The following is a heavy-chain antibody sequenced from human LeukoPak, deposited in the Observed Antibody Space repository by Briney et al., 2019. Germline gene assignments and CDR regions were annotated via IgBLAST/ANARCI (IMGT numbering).Heavy chain of an antibody. CDR2: ISASGGST. CDR1: GFAFSSYA. V-gene: IGHV3-23*01. Sequence: GGSLRLSCAASGFAFSSYAMSWVRQAPGKGLEWVSVISASGGSTYYADSVRGRFTISRDNAKNTLYLQMNSLRAEDTAVYYCTRDLSGTYYGRFDYWGQGTLVTVSS. CDR3: TRDLSGTYYGRFDY. D-gene: IGHD1-26*01. J-gene: IGHJ4*02.